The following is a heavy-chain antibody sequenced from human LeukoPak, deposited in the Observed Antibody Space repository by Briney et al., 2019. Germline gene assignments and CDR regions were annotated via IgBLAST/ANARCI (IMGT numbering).Heavy chain of an antibody. V-gene: IGHV3-30-3*01. CDR3: ARVLNYYDSSGYYFSY. D-gene: IGHD3-22*01. Sequence: GRSLRLSCAASGFTFSYYTMHWVRQAPGKGLEWVAAISYDGSNKYYADSVKGRFTISRDNSKNTLYLQMNSLRAEDTAVYYCARVLNYYDSSGYYFSYWGQGTLVTVSS. CDR2: ISYDGSNK. J-gene: IGHJ4*02. CDR1: GFTFSYYT.